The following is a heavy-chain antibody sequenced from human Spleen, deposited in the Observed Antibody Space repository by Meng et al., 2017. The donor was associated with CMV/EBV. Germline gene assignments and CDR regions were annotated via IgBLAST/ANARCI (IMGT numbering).Heavy chain of an antibody. CDR3: ARGKNYYGSGNWFDP. J-gene: IGHJ5*02. Sequence: SEFTFSSYWMSWGRKAPGKGLEWVANIKPDGGEQFYGDSVKGRFIISRDNAKKSLYLQMNSLRAEDTAFYFCARGKNYYGSGNWFDPWGQGTLVTVSS. CDR2: IKPDGGEQ. D-gene: IGHD3-10*01. CDR1: EFTFSSYW. V-gene: IGHV3-7*01.